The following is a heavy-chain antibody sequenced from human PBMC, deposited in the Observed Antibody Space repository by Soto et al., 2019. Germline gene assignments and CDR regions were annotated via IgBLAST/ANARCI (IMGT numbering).Heavy chain of an antibody. CDR1: GYTFTSYE. V-gene: IGHV1-3*01. Sequence: GASVKVSCKASGYTFTSYEMHWVRQAPGQRLEWMGWINAGDGNTKYSQKFQGRVTITGDTSADTAYMELSSLRSEDTAVYYCATAAAAYWYFDLWGRGTLVTVSS. CDR3: ATAAAAYWYFDL. J-gene: IGHJ2*01. D-gene: IGHD6-13*01. CDR2: INAGDGNT.